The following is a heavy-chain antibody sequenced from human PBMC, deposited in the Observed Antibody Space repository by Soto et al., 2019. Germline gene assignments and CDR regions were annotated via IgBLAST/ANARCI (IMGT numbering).Heavy chain of an antibody. V-gene: IGHV3-48*02. D-gene: IGHD2-8*02. CDR1: GLTFSSYN. CDR3: ARMLCSGGVCYYGIDY. CDR2: ISSSSSTI. J-gene: IGHJ4*02. Sequence: PGGSLRLSCAASGLTFSSYNMGWVRKAPGKGLEWISYISSSSSTIYYADSVKGRFTISRDNAKNSLYLQLNSLRDEDTAIYYCARMLCSGGVCYYGIDYWGQGTLVTVSS.